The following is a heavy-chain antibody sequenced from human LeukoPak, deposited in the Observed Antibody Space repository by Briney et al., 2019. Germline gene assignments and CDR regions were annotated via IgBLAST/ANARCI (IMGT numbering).Heavy chain of an antibody. V-gene: IGHV3-48*01. Sequence: PGGSLRLSCAASTFSLTNYAINWVRQAPGQGLEWVSHISSSDSILYADSVKGRFTISRDNAKNSLYLQMSSLRAEDTAVYYCAIIGCYRGVCSSDIWGQGTMVTVSS. CDR3: AIIGCYRGVCSSDI. D-gene: IGHD2-2*01. J-gene: IGHJ3*02. CDR1: TFSLTNYA. CDR2: ISSSDSI.